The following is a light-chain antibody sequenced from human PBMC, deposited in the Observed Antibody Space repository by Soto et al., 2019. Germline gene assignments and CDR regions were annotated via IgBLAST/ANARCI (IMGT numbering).Light chain of an antibody. J-gene: IGLJ2*01. CDR3: SSYTSSSPCQGV. Sequence: QSALTQPASVSGSPGQSITISCTGTSSDVGGYNYVSWYQQHPGKAPKLMIYDVSNRPSGVANRFSGSKSGNTASLTISGRQAEDDADYYCSSYTSSSPCQGVFGGGTKLTVL. CDR2: DVS. V-gene: IGLV2-14*01. CDR1: SSDVGGYNY.